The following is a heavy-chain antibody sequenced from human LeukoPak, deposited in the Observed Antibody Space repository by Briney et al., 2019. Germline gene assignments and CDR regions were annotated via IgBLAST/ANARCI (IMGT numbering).Heavy chain of an antibody. J-gene: IGHJ4*02. V-gene: IGHV3-30-3*01. D-gene: IGHD5-18*01. CDR3: ARKDTAQSN. CDR2: ISYDGSNE. CDR1: GFTFSSYA. Sequence: GGSLRLSCAASGFTFSSYAMHWVRQAPGKGLEWVAVISYDGSNEYYADSVKGRFTISRDNSKNTLYLQMNSLRAEDTAVYYCARKDTAQSNWGQGTLVTVSS.